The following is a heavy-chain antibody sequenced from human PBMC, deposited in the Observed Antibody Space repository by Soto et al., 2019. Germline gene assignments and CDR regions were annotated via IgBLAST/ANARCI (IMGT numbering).Heavy chain of an antibody. J-gene: IGHJ6*02. CDR3: AMGSSYEGGGGYYYYGMDV. Sequence: ASVKVSCKASGYTFTSYGISWVRQAPGQGLEWMGWISAYNGNTNYAQKLQGRVTMTTDTSTSTAYMELRSLRSDDTAVYYCAMGSSYEGGGGYYYYGMDVWGQGTAVTVSS. V-gene: IGHV1-18*04. D-gene: IGHD5-12*01. CDR1: GYTFTSYG. CDR2: ISAYNGNT.